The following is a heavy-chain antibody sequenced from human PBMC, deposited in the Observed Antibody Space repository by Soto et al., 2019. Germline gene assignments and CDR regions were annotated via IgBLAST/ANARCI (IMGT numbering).Heavy chain of an antibody. J-gene: IGHJ5*02. Sequence: SVKVSCKASGGTFSSYAISWVRQAPGQGLEWMGGIIPIFGTANYAQKFQGRVTITADKSTSTAYMELSSLRSEDTAVYYCPSSDHSSSWYQNWVDPCGHGSLVTVSA. V-gene: IGHV1-69*06. CDR2: IIPIFGTA. CDR1: GGTFSSYA. D-gene: IGHD6-13*01. CDR3: PSSDHSSSWYQNWVDP.